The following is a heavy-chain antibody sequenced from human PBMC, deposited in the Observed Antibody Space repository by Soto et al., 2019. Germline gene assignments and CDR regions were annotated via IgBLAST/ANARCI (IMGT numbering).Heavy chain of an antibody. Sequence: SETLSLTCAVYGGSFSGYYWSWIRQPPGEGLEWIGEINHSGSTNYNPSLKSRVTISVDTSKNQFSLKLSSVTAADTAVYYCARMGVYSYGIFDYWGQGTLVTVSS. J-gene: IGHJ4*02. CDR1: GGSFSGYY. V-gene: IGHV4-34*01. CDR3: ARMGVYSYGIFDY. D-gene: IGHD5-18*01. CDR2: INHSGST.